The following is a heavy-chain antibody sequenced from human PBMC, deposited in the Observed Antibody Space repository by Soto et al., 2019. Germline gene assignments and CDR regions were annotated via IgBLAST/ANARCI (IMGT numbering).Heavy chain of an antibody. CDR1: GFSLSTSGVG. CDR2: IYWDDDK. V-gene: IGHV2-5*02. J-gene: IGHJ4*02. CDR3: AHSRHYYDSCGLKQRFDY. Sequence: QITLKESGPPLVKPTQTLTLACTFSGFSLSTSGVGVGWIRQPPGKALEWLALIYWDDDKRYSPSLKSRLTHTQDTSKNQVVLTMTHMDPVDTATYYCAHSRHYYDSCGLKQRFDYWGQGTLVTVSS. D-gene: IGHD3-22*01.